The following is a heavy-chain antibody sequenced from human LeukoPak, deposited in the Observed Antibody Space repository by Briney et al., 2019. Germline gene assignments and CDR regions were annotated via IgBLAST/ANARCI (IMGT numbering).Heavy chain of an antibody. J-gene: IGHJ4*02. CDR2: LYYSGYS. V-gene: IGHV4-59*08. D-gene: IGHD4-17*01. CDR3: ARHNIASDGARLFDF. Sequence: TSETLSLTCTVSGGSITSYYWAWLRQPPGKGLEWIGYLYYSGYSKYNPSLTSRVSMSVDTSKNQFSLKLTSVTAADTAVYYCARHNIASDGARLFDFWGRGTLVTVSS. CDR1: GGSITSYY.